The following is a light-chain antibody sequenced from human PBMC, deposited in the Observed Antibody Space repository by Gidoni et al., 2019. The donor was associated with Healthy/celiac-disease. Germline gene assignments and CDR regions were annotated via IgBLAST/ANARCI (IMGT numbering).Light chain of an antibody. V-gene: IGKV3-11*01. CDR1: KSVISY. CDR2: DAS. J-gene: IGKJ1*01. CDR3: QQRSNWPRT. Sequence: EIVLTQSPATLSLSPGERAILSCRASKSVISYLAWYQQTPGQATRLLLYDASNRATCIPARFSGSGSGTDFTLTISSLEPEDFAVYYCQQRSNWPRTFGQGTKVEIK.